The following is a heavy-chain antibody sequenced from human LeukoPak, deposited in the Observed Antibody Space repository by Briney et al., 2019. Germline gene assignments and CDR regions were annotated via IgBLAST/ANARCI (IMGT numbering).Heavy chain of an antibody. Sequence: GGSLRLSCAASGFTFSSYGMHWVRQAPGKGLEWVAFIRYDGSNKYYADSVKGRFTISRDNSKNTLYLQMNSLRAEDTAVYYCARVVLGGSYYNIYYYYMDVWGKGTTVTVSS. V-gene: IGHV3-30*02. J-gene: IGHJ6*03. CDR1: GFTFSSYG. CDR2: IRYDGSNK. CDR3: ARVVLGGSYYNIYYYYMDV. D-gene: IGHD3-10*01.